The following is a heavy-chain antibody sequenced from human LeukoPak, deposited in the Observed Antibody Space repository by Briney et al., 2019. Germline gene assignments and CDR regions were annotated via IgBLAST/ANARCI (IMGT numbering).Heavy chain of an antibody. CDR1: GYTFTGYY. D-gene: IGHD3-22*01. V-gene: IGHV1-2*02. CDR3: AREGGLGYYDSSGYCDY. J-gene: IGHJ4*02. CDR2: INPNSGGT. Sequence: ASVKVSCKASGYTFTGYYMHWVRQAPGQGLEWMGWINPNSGGTNYAQKFQGRVTMTRDTSISTAYMELSRLRSDDTAVYYCAREGGLGYYDSSGYCDYWGQGTLVTVSS.